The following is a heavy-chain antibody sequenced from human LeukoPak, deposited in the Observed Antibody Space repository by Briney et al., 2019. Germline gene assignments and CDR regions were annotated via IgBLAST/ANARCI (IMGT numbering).Heavy chain of an antibody. CDR2: IYHSGNS. CDR3: ARDLGTAGRPNDY. D-gene: IGHD2-21*02. Sequence: SSETLSLTCAVYGGSFSGYYWSWIRQPPGEGLEWIGEIYHSGNSNYNPSLKTRVTISVDKSKNQFSLKLNSVTAADTAVYYCARDLGTAGRPNDYWGQGTLVTVSS. J-gene: IGHJ4*02. V-gene: IGHV4-34*01. CDR1: GGSFSGYY.